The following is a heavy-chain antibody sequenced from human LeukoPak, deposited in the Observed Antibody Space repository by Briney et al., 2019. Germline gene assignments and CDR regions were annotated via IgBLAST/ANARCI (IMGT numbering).Heavy chain of an antibody. J-gene: IGHJ4*02. CDR1: GYTLTELS. CDR2: FDPEDGET. Sequence: ASVKVSCKVSGYTLTELSMHWVRQAPGKGLEWMGGFDPEDGETIYAQKFQGRVTMTEDTSTDTAYMELSSLRSEDTAVYYCASRTEYSSSWCFDYWGQGTLVTVSS. V-gene: IGHV1-24*01. CDR3: ASRTEYSSSWCFDY. D-gene: IGHD6-6*01.